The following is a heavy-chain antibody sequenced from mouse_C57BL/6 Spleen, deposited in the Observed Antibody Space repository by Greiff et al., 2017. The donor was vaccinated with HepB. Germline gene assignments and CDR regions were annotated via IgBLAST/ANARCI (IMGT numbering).Heavy chain of an antibody. V-gene: IGHV5-4*01. CDR3: ARDHYYGSSPWFAY. CDR2: ISDGGSYT. CDR1: GFTFSSYA. Sequence: EVQLVESGGGLVKPGGSLKLSCAASGFTFSSYAMSWVRQTPEKRLEWVATISDGGSYTYYPDNVKGRFTISRDNAKNNLYRQMSHLKSEDTAMYYCARDHYYGSSPWFAYWGQGTLVTVSA. D-gene: IGHD1-1*01. J-gene: IGHJ3*01.